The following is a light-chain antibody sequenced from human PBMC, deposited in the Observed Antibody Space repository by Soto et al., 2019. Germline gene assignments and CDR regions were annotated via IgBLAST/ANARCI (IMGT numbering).Light chain of an antibody. CDR1: SSKIGSNY. V-gene: IGLV1-47*01. Sequence: QSVLTPPPSASGTPGQRVTISCSGSSSKIGSNYVYWYQQLPGTAPKLLIYRNSQRPSGVTDRFSLSKSGTSASLAISGLRSEDEADYYCAAWDDSLSGPVFGGGTKLTVL. J-gene: IGLJ2*01. CDR2: RNS. CDR3: AAWDDSLSGPV.